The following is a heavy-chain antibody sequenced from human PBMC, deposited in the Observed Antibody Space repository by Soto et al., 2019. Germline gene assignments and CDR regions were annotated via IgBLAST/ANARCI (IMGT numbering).Heavy chain of an antibody. CDR1: GGSISSGGYY. J-gene: IGHJ5*02. V-gene: IGHV4-31*03. CDR3: ARARITMVRGVPPGGFDP. Sequence: SETLSLTCTVSGGSISSGGYYWSWIRQHPGKGLVWIGYIYYSGSTYYILSLKSRVTISVDTSKNQFSLKLSSVTAADTAVYYCARARITMVRGVPPGGFDPWGQGTLVTVSS. D-gene: IGHD3-10*01. CDR2: IYYSGST.